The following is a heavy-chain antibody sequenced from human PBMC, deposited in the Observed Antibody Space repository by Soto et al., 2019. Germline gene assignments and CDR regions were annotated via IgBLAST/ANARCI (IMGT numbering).Heavy chain of an antibody. J-gene: IGHJ6*02. Sequence: EVQLVESGGGLVQPGGSLRLSCAASGFTFSTYWLHWVRQTPGKGLVCVSRINSDGSSTNYADSVKGRFTILRDNAKNTLYLQMNSLRAEDTAVYYCARVDGDYTMDVWGQGTTVTVSS. CDR1: GFTFSTYW. CDR3: ARVDGDYTMDV. V-gene: IGHV3-74*01. CDR2: INSDGSST. D-gene: IGHD4-17*01.